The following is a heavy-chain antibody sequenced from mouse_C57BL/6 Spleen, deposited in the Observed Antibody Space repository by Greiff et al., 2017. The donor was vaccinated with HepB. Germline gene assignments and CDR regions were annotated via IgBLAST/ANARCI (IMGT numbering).Heavy chain of an antibody. CDR1: GYAFSSYW. CDR2: IYPGDGDT. V-gene: IGHV1-80*01. D-gene: IGHD1-1*01. CDR3: ARDSRAPLYIDY. Sequence: VQLQQSGAELVKPGASVKISCKASGYAFSSYWMNWVKQRPGKGLEWIGQIYPGDGDTNYNGKFKGKATLTADKSSSTAYMQLSSLTSEDSAVYFCARDSRAPLYIDYWGQGTTLTVSS. J-gene: IGHJ2*01.